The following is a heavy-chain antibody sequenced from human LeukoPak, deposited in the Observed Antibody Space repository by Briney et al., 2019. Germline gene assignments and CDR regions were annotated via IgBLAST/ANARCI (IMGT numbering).Heavy chain of an antibody. V-gene: IGHV3-43*02. CDR1: GFTFDDYA. CDR2: ISGDGGGT. Sequence: GGSLRLSCAASGFTFDDYAMHWVRQAPGKGLEWVSLISGDGGGTYYADSVKGRFTISRDNSKNSLYLQMNSLRTEDTALYYCAKDAHYYDSSGYYPDWGQGTLVTVSS. D-gene: IGHD3-22*01. CDR3: AKDAHYYDSSGYYPD. J-gene: IGHJ4*02.